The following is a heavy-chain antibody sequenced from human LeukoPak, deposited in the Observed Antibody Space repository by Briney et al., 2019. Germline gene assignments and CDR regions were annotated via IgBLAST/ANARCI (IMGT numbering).Heavy chain of an antibody. CDR1: GFTFSSYA. Sequence: GGSLRLSCAASGFTFSSYAMSWVRQAPGKGLEWISAISGSGGSTYYADSVKGRFTISRDNSKNTLYLQMNSLRAEDTAVYYCASGYSSGWDYYYYGMDVWGQGTTVTVSS. CDR2: ISGSGGST. V-gene: IGHV3-23*01. J-gene: IGHJ6*02. CDR3: ASGYSSGWDYYYYGMDV. D-gene: IGHD6-19*01.